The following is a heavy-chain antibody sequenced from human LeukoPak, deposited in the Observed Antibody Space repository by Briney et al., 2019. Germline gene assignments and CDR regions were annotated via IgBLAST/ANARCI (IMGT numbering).Heavy chain of an antibody. J-gene: IGHJ4*02. V-gene: IGHV1-18*01. CDR3: ARDKNWKPDY. CDR2: ISACNGNT. D-gene: IGHD1-1*01. Sequence: ASVKVSCKASGYTFTSYAMNWVRLAPGQGLEWMGWISACNGNTNYAQRLQGRVTMTTDTSTSTVYMELRSLRSDDTAVYYCARDKNWKPDYWGQGTLVTVSS. CDR1: GYTFTSYA.